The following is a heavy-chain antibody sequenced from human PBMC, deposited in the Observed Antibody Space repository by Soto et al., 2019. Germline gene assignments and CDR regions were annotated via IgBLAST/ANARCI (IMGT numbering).Heavy chain of an antibody. Sequence: ASVKVSCKASGYTFTSYAMHWVRQAPGQGLEWMGWMNPNSGNTGYAQKFQGRVTMTRNTSISTAYMELSSLRSEDTAVYYCARVKRFVGRYFDWLLPDYWGQGTLVTVSS. CDR3: ARVKRFVGRYFDWLLPDY. CDR1: GYTFTSYA. J-gene: IGHJ4*02. D-gene: IGHD3-9*01. V-gene: IGHV1-8*02. CDR2: MNPNSGNT.